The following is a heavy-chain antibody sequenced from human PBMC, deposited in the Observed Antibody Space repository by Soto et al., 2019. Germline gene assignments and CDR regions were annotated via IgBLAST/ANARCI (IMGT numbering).Heavy chain of an antibody. D-gene: IGHD2-21*01. Sequence: PGGSLRLSCATSGFPFSDYYMSWIRQAPGKGLEWLSHISPKSTYRNYADSVKGRFTISRDNTKSPLFLQMNSLGVEDTAVYYCARGGGGGLFEHWGQGTTVTVSS. CDR3: ARGGGGGLFEH. V-gene: IGHV3-11*06. CDR1: GFPFSDYY. J-gene: IGHJ6*02. CDR2: ISPKSTYR.